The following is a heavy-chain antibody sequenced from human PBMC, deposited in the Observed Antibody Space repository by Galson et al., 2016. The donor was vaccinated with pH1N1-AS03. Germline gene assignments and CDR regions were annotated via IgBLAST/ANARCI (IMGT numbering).Heavy chain of an antibody. CDR2: INSDGSGT. V-gene: IGHV3-74*03. CDR3: SRDPRTAFDI. CDR1: GVTFSYYW. Sequence: SGVTFSYYWMHWVRQAPGKGLVWVSGINSDGSGTMYADSVKGRFTISRDNAKNTLYLQMNSLRAEDTAIYYCSRDPRTAFDIWGQGTTVTVSS. J-gene: IGHJ3*02.